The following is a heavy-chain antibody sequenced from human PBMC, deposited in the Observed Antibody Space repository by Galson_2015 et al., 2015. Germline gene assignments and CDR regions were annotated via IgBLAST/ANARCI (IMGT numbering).Heavy chain of an antibody. CDR1: GYNFASFG. D-gene: IGHD3-10*01. CDR2: VSAYNENT. CDR3: ARDLGHFVYGSGNYYPSYFDY. V-gene: IGHV1-18*01. Sequence: SVKVSCKASGYNFASFGIGWVRQAAGQGLEWMGWVSAYNENTDYAQKFQGRVTMTTDTSTSTADMELRSLRSGDTAVYYCARDLGHFVYGSGNYYPSYFDYWGQGTLVTVSS. J-gene: IGHJ4*02.